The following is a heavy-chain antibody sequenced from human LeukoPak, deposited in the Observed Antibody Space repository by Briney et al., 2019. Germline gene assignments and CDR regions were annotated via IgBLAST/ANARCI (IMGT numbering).Heavy chain of an antibody. CDR3: ARPNSGSYRWAFDI. J-gene: IGHJ3*02. CDR2: IYSGGST. Sequence: GGPLRLSCAASEFTVRSNYMSWVRQAPGKGLEWVSVIYSGGSTHYADSVKGRFTISRDNSKNTLYLQMNSLSAEDTAVYYCARPNSGSYRWAFDIWGQGTMVTVSS. D-gene: IGHD3-22*01. V-gene: IGHV3-66*01. CDR1: EFTVRSNY.